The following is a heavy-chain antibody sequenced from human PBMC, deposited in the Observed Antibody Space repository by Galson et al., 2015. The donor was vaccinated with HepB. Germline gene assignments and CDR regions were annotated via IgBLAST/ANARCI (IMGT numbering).Heavy chain of an antibody. CDR2: FDPEDGET. J-gene: IGHJ5*02. CDR1: GYTLTELS. V-gene: IGHV1-24*01. D-gene: IGHD2-2*01. CDR3: ATIPYCSSTSCPNWFDP. Sequence: SVKVSCKVSGYTLTELSMHWVRQAPGKGLEWMGGFDPEDGETIYAQKFQGRVTMTEDTSTDTAYMELSSLRSEDTAVYYCATIPYCSSTSCPNWFDPWGQGTLVTVSS.